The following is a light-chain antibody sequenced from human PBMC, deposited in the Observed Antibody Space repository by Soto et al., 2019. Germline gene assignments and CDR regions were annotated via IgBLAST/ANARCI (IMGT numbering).Light chain of an antibody. V-gene: IGKV1-5*03. CDR3: QHYNSYSEA. CDR1: QGITGW. Sequence: DIQMTQSPSTLSASVGDRVTITCRASQGITGWLAWYQQKPGKAPKLLIYKASTLKSGVPSRFSGSGSRTEFTLTTSSLQPDDFATYYCQHYNSYSEAFGQGTKVDIK. CDR2: KAS. J-gene: IGKJ1*01.